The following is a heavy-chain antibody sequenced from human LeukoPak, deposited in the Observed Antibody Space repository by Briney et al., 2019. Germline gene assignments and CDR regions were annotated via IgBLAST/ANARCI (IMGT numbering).Heavy chain of an antibody. Sequence: GGSLRLSCAASGFTFDDYAMHWVRQAPGKGLEWVSGISWNSGRIEYADSVKGRFTISRDNAKNSLYLQMNSLRAEDTAVYYCARDHSGAVAVHYWGQGTLVTVSS. V-gene: IGHV3-9*01. CDR2: ISWNSGRI. J-gene: IGHJ4*02. D-gene: IGHD6-19*01. CDR3: ARDHSGAVAVHY. CDR1: GFTFDDYA.